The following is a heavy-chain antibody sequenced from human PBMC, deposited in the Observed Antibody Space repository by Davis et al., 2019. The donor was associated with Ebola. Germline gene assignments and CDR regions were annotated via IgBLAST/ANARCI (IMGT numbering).Heavy chain of an antibody. CDR2: INSDGSST. CDR1: GFTFSSYW. V-gene: IGHV3-74*01. Sequence: HTGGSLRLSCAASGFTFSSYWMHWVRQAPGKGLVWGSRINSDGSSTSYADSVKGRFTISRDNAKNTLYLQMNSLRAEDTAVYYCARRDPVHDYWGQGTLVTVSS. J-gene: IGHJ4*02. CDR3: ARRDPVHDY.